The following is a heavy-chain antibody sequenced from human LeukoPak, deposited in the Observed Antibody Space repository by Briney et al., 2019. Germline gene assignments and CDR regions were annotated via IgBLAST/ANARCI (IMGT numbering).Heavy chain of an antibody. CDR1: GASLSHYY. CDR3: GRHYTSGTFPLYY. V-gene: IGHV4-59*08. Sequence: SETLSLTCTVSGASLSHYYWSWIRQSPGKGLEWIGWIYYNGNTRYNPSLMSRVTISLDTSKNQFSLKLDSVTAAGTAIYYCGRHYTSGTFPLYYWGRGTLATVSS. CDR2: IYYNGNT. D-gene: IGHD3-10*01. J-gene: IGHJ4*02.